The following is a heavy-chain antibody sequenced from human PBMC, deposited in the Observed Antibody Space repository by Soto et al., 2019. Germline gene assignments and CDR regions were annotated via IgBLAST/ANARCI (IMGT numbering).Heavy chain of an antibody. CDR1: GGSISSGGYS. CDR3: ARFVVMIGVGGLRNLFAL. J-gene: IGHJ5*02. D-gene: IGHD3-22*01. CDR2: IYHSGST. V-gene: IGHV4-30-2*01. Sequence: SETLSLTCAVSGGSISSGGYSWSWIRQPPGKGLEWIGYIYHSGSTYYNPSVKSRVTISVDKSKNQFSLKLSSVTAADTAVYYCARFVVMIGVGGLRNLFALSAQGTLVIVSS.